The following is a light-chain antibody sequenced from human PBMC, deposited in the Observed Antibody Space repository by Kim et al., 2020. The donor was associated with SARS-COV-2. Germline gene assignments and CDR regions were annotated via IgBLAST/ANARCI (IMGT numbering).Light chain of an antibody. V-gene: IGLV3-1*01. CDR2: QDS. Sequence: SYELTQPPSVSVSPGQTASITCSGDKLGDKYACWYQQKPGQSPVLVIYQDSKRPSGIPERFSGSNPGNTATLTISGTQAMDEADYYFQAWDSSTVVFGGGTQLTVL. J-gene: IGLJ2*01. CDR1: KLGDKY. CDR3: QAWDSSTVV.